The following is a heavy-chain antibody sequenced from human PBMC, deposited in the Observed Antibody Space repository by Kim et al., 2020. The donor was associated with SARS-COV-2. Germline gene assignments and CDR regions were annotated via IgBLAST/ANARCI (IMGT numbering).Heavy chain of an antibody. CDR3: AREFRVDAFFAY. D-gene: IGHD2-15*01. Sequence: YADSVKGRFTISRDNSKNTLYLQMNSLRAEDTAVYYCAREFRVDAFFAYWGQGTLVTVSS. V-gene: IGHV3-66*01. J-gene: IGHJ4*02.